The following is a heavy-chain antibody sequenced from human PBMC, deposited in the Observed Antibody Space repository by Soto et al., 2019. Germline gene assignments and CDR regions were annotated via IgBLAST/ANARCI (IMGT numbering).Heavy chain of an antibody. V-gene: IGHV3-30*18. J-gene: IGHJ4*02. CDR2: ISYDGSNK. D-gene: IGHD6-13*01. Sequence: QVQLVESGGGVVQPGRSLRLSCAASGFTFSSYGMHWVRQAPGKGLEWVAVISYDGSNKYYADSVRGRFTISRDNSKNTLYLQMNSLRAEDTAVYYCAKYIAAAGTGYWGQGTLVTVSS. CDR1: GFTFSSYG. CDR3: AKYIAAAGTGY.